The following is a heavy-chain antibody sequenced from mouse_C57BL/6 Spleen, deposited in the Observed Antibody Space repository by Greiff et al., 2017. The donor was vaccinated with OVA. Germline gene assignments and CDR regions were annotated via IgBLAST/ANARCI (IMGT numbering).Heavy chain of an antibody. J-gene: IGHJ3*01. CDR2: INPNNGGT. V-gene: IGHV1-22*01. Sequence: EVQLQQSGPELVKPGASVKMSCKASGYTFTDYNMHWVKQSHGKSLEWIGYINPNNGGTSYNQKFKGKATLTVNKSSSTAYMELRSLTSEDSAVYYCAGGTAQATFAYWGQGTLVTVSA. CDR1: GYTFTDYN. CDR3: AGGTAQATFAY. D-gene: IGHD3-2*02.